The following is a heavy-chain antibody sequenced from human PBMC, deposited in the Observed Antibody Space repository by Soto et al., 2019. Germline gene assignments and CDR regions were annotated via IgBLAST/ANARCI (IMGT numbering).Heavy chain of an antibody. CDR3: AHANYDILTGSLDY. V-gene: IGHV2-5*02. Sequence: QITLKESGPTLVKPTQTLTLTCTFSGFSLSTSGVGVGWIRQPPGKALEWLALIYWDDDKRYSPSLKSRLTIPKDTSKNQVVLTMTNMDPVDTATYYCAHANYDILTGSLDYWGQGTLVTVSS. CDR1: GFSLSTSGVG. D-gene: IGHD3-9*01. CDR2: IYWDDDK. J-gene: IGHJ4*02.